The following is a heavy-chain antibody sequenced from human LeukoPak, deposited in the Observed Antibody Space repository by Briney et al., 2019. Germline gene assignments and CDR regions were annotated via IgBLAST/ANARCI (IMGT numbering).Heavy chain of an antibody. CDR2: IKQDGSEK. CDR1: GFTFSSYW. CDR3: ARGRPASGYSPYYFDY. D-gene: IGHD3-22*01. V-gene: IGHV3-7*04. J-gene: IGHJ4*02. Sequence: PGGSLRVSCAASGFTFSSYWMSWVRQAPGKGLEWVANIKQDGSEKYYVDSVKGRFIISRDNAKNSLYLQMNSLRAEDTAVYYCARGRPASGYSPYYFDYWGQGTLVTVSS.